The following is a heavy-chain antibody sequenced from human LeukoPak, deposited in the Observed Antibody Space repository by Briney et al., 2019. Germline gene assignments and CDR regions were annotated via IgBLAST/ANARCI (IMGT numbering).Heavy chain of an antibody. D-gene: IGHD2/OR15-2a*01. CDR3: ARDLSVNAFDI. CDR1: GASVRSDH. Sequence: SETLSLTCTVSGASVRSDHWNWIRQPPGKGLEWIAYMHGSGSPNYNPSLASRLTLSVDATENLLSLKLTSVTAADTAVYFCARDLSVNAFDIWGQGTLVTVSS. J-gene: IGHJ3*02. CDR2: MHGSGSP. V-gene: IGHV4-59*02.